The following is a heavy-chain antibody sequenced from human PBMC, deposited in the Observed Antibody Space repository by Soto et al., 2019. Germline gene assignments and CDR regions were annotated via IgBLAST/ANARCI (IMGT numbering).Heavy chain of an antibody. CDR2: IIPIFGTA. J-gene: IGHJ6*02. Sequence: QVQLVQSGAEVKKPGSSVKVSCKASGGTFSSYAISWVRQAPGQGLEWMGGIIPIFGTANYAQKFQGRVTITADKSTRTAYMELSSLRSEDTAVYYCAREYCSSTSCGDGMDVWGQGTTVTVSS. V-gene: IGHV1-69*06. CDR1: GGTFSSYA. D-gene: IGHD2-2*01. CDR3: AREYCSSTSCGDGMDV.